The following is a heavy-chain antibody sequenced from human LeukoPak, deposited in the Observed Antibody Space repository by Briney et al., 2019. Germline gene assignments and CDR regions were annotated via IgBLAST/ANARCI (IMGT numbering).Heavy chain of an antibody. J-gene: IGHJ5*02. V-gene: IGHV3-11*05. CDR2: ISSSSSYT. CDR3: ARAGLATGDILTANIKGWFDP. D-gene: IGHD3-9*01. Sequence: GGSLRLSCAASGFTVNSNYMTWVRQAPGKGLEWVSYISSSSSYTNYADSVKGRFTISRDNAQNSLYLHMNSLRAEDTAVYYCARAGLATGDILTANIKGWFDPWGQGTLVTVSS. CDR1: GFTVNSNY.